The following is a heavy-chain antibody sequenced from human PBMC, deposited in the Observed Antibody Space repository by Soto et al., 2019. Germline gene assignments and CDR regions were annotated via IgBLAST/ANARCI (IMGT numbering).Heavy chain of an antibody. CDR3: ARDPDSAVLRYFDWLSIDGMDV. V-gene: IGHV3-21*01. Sequence: PGGSLRLSCAASGFTFSSYSMNWVRQAPGKGLEWVSSISSSSSYIYYADSVKGRFTISRDNAKNSLYLQMNSLRAEDTAVYYCARDPDSAVLRYFDWLSIDGMDVWGQGTTVTVSS. CDR1: GFTFSSYS. J-gene: IGHJ6*02. CDR2: ISSSSSYI. D-gene: IGHD3-9*01.